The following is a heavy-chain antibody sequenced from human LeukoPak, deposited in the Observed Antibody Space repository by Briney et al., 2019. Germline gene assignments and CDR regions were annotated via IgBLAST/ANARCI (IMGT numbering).Heavy chain of an antibody. Sequence: GGSLRLSCAASGFTVRSNYMSGVRQAPGKALEWVSVIYSGGSTYSADSVKGRFTISRDNSKNTLFLQMNSLRAEDTAVYYCAREGPGRPIDYWGQGTLVTVSS. V-gene: IGHV3-66*01. D-gene: IGHD1-26*01. CDR2: IYSGGST. CDR3: AREGPGRPIDY. J-gene: IGHJ4*02. CDR1: GFTVRSNY.